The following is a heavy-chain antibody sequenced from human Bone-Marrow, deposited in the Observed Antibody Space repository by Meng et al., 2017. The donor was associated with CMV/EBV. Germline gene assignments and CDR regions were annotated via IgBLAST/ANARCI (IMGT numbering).Heavy chain of an antibody. Sequence: GGSLRLSCAASGFTFSSYTMNWVRQAPGKGLEWVSSISSGSSYIFYADSVKGRFTISRDNAKNSLYLQMDSLRAEDTAVYYCAKDVIAAAGTPFYFDYWGQGYLVTVSS. CDR2: ISSGSSYI. D-gene: IGHD6-13*01. CDR3: AKDVIAAAGTPFYFDY. CDR1: GFTFSSYT. J-gene: IGHJ4*02. V-gene: IGHV3-21*01.